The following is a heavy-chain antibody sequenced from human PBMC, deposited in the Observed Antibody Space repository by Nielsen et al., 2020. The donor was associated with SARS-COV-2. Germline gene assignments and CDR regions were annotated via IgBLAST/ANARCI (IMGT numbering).Heavy chain of an antibody. CDR1: GFGLSNYW. V-gene: IGHV3-74*01. Sequence: GESLKISCAASGFGLSNYWMYWVRQSPEKGLMWVAHIDYEGSLTSYADSVKGRFTISRDNAKNTVYLQMNSLRVEDTAVYYCARRNILDYWGQGTLVTVSS. CDR3: ARRNILDY. CDR2: IDYEGSLT. D-gene: IGHD3-9*01. J-gene: IGHJ4*02.